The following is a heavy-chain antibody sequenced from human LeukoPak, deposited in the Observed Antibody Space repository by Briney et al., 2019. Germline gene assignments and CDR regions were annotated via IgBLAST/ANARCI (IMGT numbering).Heavy chain of an antibody. CDR1: GGSISSGGYS. Sequence: SETLSLICAVSGGSISSGGYSWSWIRQPPGKGLEWIGYIYHSGSTYYNPSLKSRVTISVDRSKNQFSLKLSSVTAADTAVYYCARSTPGHWFDPWGQGTLVTVSS. V-gene: IGHV4-30-2*01. J-gene: IGHJ5*02. CDR3: ARSTPGHWFDP. CDR2: IYHSGST. D-gene: IGHD2-15*01.